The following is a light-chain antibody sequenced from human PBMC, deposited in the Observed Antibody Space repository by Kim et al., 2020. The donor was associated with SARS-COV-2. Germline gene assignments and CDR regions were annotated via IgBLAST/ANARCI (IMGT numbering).Light chain of an antibody. V-gene: IGLV3-27*01. Sequence: SGSPGQTPRSTCSGDVLAKKYARWFQQKPGQAPVLVIYKDSERPSGIPERFSGSSSGTTVTLTISGAQVEDEADYYCYSAADNNWVFGGGTQLTVL. J-gene: IGLJ3*02. CDR3: YSAADNNWV. CDR1: VLAKKY. CDR2: KDS.